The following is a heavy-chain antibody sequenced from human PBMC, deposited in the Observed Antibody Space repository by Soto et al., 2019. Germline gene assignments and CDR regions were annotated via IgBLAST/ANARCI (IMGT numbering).Heavy chain of an antibody. CDR1: GYTFTSYY. Sequence: ASVKVSCKASGYTFTSYYMHWVRQAPGQGLEWMGIINPSGGSTSYAQKFQGRVTMTRDTSTSTVYMELSSLRSEDTAVYYCARGVYDILTGYSYFDYWGQGTLVTVSS. CDR3: ARGVYDILTGYSYFDY. J-gene: IGHJ4*02. V-gene: IGHV1-46*03. CDR2: INPSGGST. D-gene: IGHD3-9*01.